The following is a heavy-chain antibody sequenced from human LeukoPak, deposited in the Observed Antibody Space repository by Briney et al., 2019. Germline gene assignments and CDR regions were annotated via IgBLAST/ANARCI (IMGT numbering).Heavy chain of an antibody. CDR2: IYSGGST. CDR3: ASRTVTTYDYYYYMDV. J-gene: IGHJ6*03. V-gene: IGHV3-53*01. D-gene: IGHD4-11*01. CDR1: GFTVSSNY. Sequence: GGSLRLSCAASGFTVSSNYMSWVRQAPGKGLEWVSVIYSGGSTYYADSVKGRSTISRDNSKNTLYLQMNSLRAEDTAVYYCASRTVTTYDYYYYMDVWGKGTTVTVSS.